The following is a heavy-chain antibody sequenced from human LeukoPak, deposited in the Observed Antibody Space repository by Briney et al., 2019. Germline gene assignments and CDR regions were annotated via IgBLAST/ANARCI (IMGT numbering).Heavy chain of an antibody. V-gene: IGHV3-23*01. Sequence: PGGSLRLSCAASGFTFSSYAMSWVRQAPGKGLEWVSAISGSGGSTYYADSVKGRFTISRDNSKNTLYLQMNSLRAEDTAVYYCAKTGEGGSGWYGDWFDPWGQGTLVTVSS. CDR1: GFTFSSYA. CDR3: AKTGEGGSGWYGDWFDP. D-gene: IGHD6-19*01. CDR2: ISGSGGST. J-gene: IGHJ5*02.